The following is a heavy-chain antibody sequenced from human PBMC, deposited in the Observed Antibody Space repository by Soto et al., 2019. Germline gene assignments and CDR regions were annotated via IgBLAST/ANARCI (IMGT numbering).Heavy chain of an antibody. Sequence: QVQLVQSGAEVKKPGASVKVSCKASGYTFSSYGISWVRQAPGQGLEWMGWISAYNGNTNYAQKLQGRVTMTTDTSTSTAYMELRSLRSDDTAVYYCARTKGYYDSSGYYWGDAFDIWGQGTMVTVSS. CDR2: ISAYNGNT. J-gene: IGHJ3*02. CDR1: GYTFSSYG. D-gene: IGHD3-22*01. CDR3: ARTKGYYDSSGYYWGDAFDI. V-gene: IGHV1-18*01.